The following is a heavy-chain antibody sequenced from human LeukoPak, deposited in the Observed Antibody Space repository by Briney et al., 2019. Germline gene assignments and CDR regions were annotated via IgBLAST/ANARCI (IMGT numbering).Heavy chain of an antibody. D-gene: IGHD3-10*01. CDR1: GFTLSDHY. CDR3: ARDSTSGGFDY. V-gene: IGHV3-11*04. CDR2: ISSSGFNT. J-gene: IGHJ4*02. Sequence: GGSLRLSCAASGFTLSDHYMSWIRQAPGRGLEWVSHISSSGFNTYYADSARGRFTISRDNPRKSLYLQMNSLRAEDTAVYYCARDSTSGGFDYWGQGTLVTVSS.